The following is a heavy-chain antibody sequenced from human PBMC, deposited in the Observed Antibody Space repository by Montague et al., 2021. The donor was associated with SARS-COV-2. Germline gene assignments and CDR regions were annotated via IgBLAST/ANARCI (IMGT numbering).Heavy chain of an antibody. D-gene: IGHD2-2*01. J-gene: IGHJ4*02. CDR3: ARHLAISGPAAVSDY. V-gene: IGHV4-39*01. Sequence: SETLSLTCTVSGDSINSGYFYWGRIRQPPGKGLEGVGTIHYSGITYYNSSLKSGVTISGDTSRNQFSLKLSSVAAADTAIYYCARHLAISGPAAVSDYWGQGTLVTVSS. CDR2: IHYSGIT. CDR1: GDSINSGYFY.